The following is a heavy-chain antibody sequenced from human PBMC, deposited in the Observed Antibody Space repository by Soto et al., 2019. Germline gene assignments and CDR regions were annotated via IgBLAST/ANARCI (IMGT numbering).Heavy chain of an antibody. Sequence: QVQLQESGPGLVKPSETLSLTCTVSGGSISSYYWSWIRQPPGKGLEWIGYIYYSGSTNYNPSLKSRVTIPVDTSKNQFSLKMTSVTAADTAVYYCARRYGSAFDFWGQGTMVTVSS. J-gene: IGHJ3*01. CDR1: GGSISSYY. D-gene: IGHD3-10*01. CDR2: IYYSGST. CDR3: ARRYGSAFDF. V-gene: IGHV4-59*01.